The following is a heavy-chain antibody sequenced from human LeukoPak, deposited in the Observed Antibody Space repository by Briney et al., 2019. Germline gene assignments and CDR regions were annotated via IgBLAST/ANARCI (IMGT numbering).Heavy chain of an antibody. J-gene: IGHJ4*02. Sequence: PGGSLRLSCAASGFTVSSNYMSWVRQAPGKGLEWVSVIYSGGSTYYADSVKGRFTISRDNSDNTVYLHMSSLRAGDTAVYFCAKDDAWIQFNDWGQGTLVTVSS. CDR1: GFTVSSNY. V-gene: IGHV3-66*01. CDR3: AKDDAWIQFND. CDR2: IYSGGST. D-gene: IGHD5-24*01.